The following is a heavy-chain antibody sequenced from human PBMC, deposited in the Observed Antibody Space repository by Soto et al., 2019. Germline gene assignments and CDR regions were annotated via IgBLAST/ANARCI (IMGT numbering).Heavy chain of an antibody. J-gene: IGHJ5*02. CDR1: GGSINSSSYC. CDR2: IYYSGST. CDR3: ARHYSSGSRNWFDP. D-gene: IGHD6-19*01. V-gene: IGHV4-39*01. Sequence: PSAALSLTCSVSGGSINSSSYCWGWVRQPPGKGLEWIGSIYYSGSTYYNPSLRSRVTISVDTSKNQFSLKLSSVTAADTAVFYCARHYSSGSRNWFDPWGQGTLVTVSS.